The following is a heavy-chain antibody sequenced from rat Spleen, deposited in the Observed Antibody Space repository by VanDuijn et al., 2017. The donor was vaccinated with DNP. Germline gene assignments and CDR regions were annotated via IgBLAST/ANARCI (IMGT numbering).Heavy chain of an antibody. V-gene: IGHV3-1*01. CDR2: ISYSGST. D-gene: IGHD1-12*01. J-gene: IGHJ3*01. Sequence: EVQLQESGPGLVKPSQSLSLTCSVTGYSITSDYWGWIRKFPGNKMEWIGHISYSGSTSYKPSLKSRISITRDTSKNQFFLQLNSVTAEDTATYYCARWGSSYIPGGFAYWGQGTLVTVSS. CDR1: GYSITSDY. CDR3: ARWGSSYIPGGFAY.